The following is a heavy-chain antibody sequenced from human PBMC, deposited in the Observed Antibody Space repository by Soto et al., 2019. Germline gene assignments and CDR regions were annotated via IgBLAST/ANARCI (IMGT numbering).Heavy chain of an antibody. CDR2: VNAGNGNT. J-gene: IGHJ4*02. Sequence: ASVKVSCKASGYTFTSYAMHWVRQALGQRLEWMGWVNAGNGNTKYSQKFQGRVTITRDTSASTAYMELNSLRAEDTAVYYCATLTKYDILTGFYPCWGQGTLVTVSS. D-gene: IGHD3-9*01. V-gene: IGHV1-3*01. CDR1: GYTFTSYA. CDR3: ATLTKYDILTGFYPC.